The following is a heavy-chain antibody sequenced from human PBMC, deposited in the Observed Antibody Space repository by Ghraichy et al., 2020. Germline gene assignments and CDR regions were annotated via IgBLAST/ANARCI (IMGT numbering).Heavy chain of an antibody. CDR3: ARGATDYYDSSGHAFDI. V-gene: IGHV3-53*01. CDR1: GFTVSSNY. CDR2: IYSGGST. Sequence: GGSLRLSCAASGFTVSSNYMSWVRQAPGKGLEWVSVIYSGGSTYYADSVKGRFTISRDNSKNTLYLHMNSLRAEDTAVYYCARGATDYYDSSGHAFDIWGQGTRVTVSS. J-gene: IGHJ3*02. D-gene: IGHD3-22*01.